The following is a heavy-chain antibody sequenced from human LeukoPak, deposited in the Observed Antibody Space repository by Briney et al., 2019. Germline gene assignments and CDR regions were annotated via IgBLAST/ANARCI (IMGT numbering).Heavy chain of an antibody. J-gene: IGHJ4*02. V-gene: IGHV3-33*06. CDR1: GFTFSSYG. CDR3: AKVSGSYGDYFDY. Sequence: GGSLRLSCAASGFTFSSYGMHWVRQAPGKGLEWVAVIWYGGSNKYYADSVKGRFTISRDNSKNTLYLQMNSLRAEDTAVYYCAKVSGSYGDYFDYWVQGTLVTVSS. D-gene: IGHD1-26*01. CDR2: IWYGGSNK.